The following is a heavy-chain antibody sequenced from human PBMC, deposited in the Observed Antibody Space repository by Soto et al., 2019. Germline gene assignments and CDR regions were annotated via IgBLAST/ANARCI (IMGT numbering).Heavy chain of an antibody. V-gene: IGHV3-23*01. CDR3: AKIFDSGAYWGSDDYNFGMDV. Sequence: PGGSLRLSCVASGFTFSTSAMSWVRQAPGKGLEWVSYISVGGGATKYGDSVKGRFTTHRDNSQNTLYLEMNSLTAEDTAVYYCAKIFDSGAYWGSDDYNFGMDVWGQGTTVTVSS. D-gene: IGHD2-15*01. CDR1: GFTFSTSA. CDR2: ISVGGGAT. J-gene: IGHJ6*02.